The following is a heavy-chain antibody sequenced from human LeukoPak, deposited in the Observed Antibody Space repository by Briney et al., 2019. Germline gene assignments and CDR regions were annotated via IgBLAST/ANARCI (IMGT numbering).Heavy chain of an antibody. Sequence: SETLSLTCAVYGGSFSGYYWSWIRQPPGKGLEWIGEINHSGSTNYNPSLKSRVTISVDTSKNQFSLKLSSVTAADTAVYYCARVGFTRITVTTYYYYMDVWGKGTTVTVSS. J-gene: IGHJ6*03. CDR2: INHSGST. V-gene: IGHV4-34*01. D-gene: IGHD4-17*01. CDR1: GGSFSGYY. CDR3: ARVGFTRITVTTYYYYMDV.